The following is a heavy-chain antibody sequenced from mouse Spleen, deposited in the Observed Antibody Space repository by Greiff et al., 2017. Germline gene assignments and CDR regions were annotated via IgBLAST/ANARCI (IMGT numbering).Heavy chain of an antibody. V-gene: IGHV7-3*01. D-gene: IGHD2-14*01. CDR2: IRNKANGYTT. CDR1: GFTFTDYY. Sequence: EVKLMESGGGLVQPGGSLSLSCAASGFTFTDYYMSWVRQPPGKALEWLGFIRNKANGYTTEYSASVKGRFTISRDNSQSILYLQMKALRAEDSATYYCARYRYDSWYFDVWGAGTTVTVSS. CDR3: ARYRYDSWYFDV. J-gene: IGHJ1*01.